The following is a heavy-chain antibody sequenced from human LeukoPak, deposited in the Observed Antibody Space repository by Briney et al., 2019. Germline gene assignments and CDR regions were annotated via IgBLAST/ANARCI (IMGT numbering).Heavy chain of an antibody. V-gene: IGHV3-23*01. J-gene: IGHJ4*02. CDR2: ITGSADST. CDR3: AKWGDYDILTGYYVSDF. Sequence: PGASLRLDCAADAFIVMNYAMSWVRQAPGEWLEWPSAITGSADSTYYAYSVKGRFTISRDNSKNTLYVEMNTLGAEDTAVYYCAKWGDYDILTGYYVSDFWGQGTLVTVSS. D-gene: IGHD3-9*01. CDR1: AFIVMNYA.